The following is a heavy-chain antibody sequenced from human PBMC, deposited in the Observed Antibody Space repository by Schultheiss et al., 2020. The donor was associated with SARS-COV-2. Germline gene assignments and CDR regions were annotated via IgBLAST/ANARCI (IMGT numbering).Heavy chain of an antibody. V-gene: IGHV3-30*03. Sequence: GGSLRLSCAASGFTFSSYGMHWVRQAPGKGLEWVAVISYDGSNKYYADSVKGRFTISRDNAKNSLYLQMNSLRAEDTAVYYCARELGYCTGGVCLWGTNWFDPWGQGTLVTVSS. CDR3: ARELGYCTGGVCLWGTNWFDP. CDR1: GFTFSSYG. J-gene: IGHJ5*02. D-gene: IGHD2-8*02. CDR2: ISYDGSNK.